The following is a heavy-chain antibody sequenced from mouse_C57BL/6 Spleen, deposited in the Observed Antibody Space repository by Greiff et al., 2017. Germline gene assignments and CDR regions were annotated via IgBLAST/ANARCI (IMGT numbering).Heavy chain of an antibody. CDR3: TRSYDYDSWFAY. CDR1: GYTFTSYW. Sequence: VQLQQSGTVLARPGASVKMSCKTSGYTFTSYWMHWVKQRPGPGLEWIGAIYPGNSDTSYNQKFKGKAKLTAVTSASTAYMELSSLTNEDSAVYYCTRSYDYDSWFAYWGQGTLVTVSA. CDR2: IYPGNSDT. V-gene: IGHV1-5*01. J-gene: IGHJ3*01. D-gene: IGHD2-4*01.